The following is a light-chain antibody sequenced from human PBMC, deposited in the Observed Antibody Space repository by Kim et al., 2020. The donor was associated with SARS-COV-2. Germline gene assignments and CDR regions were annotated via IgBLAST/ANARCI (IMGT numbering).Light chain of an antibody. Sequence: SPGKAASITCSGVKLGDTYACWYQQKPGQPPVLVIYQDSKGPSGIPKRFSGSNSGNTATLTISGTQAMDEADYYCQAWDSSTLVFGGGTQLIVL. CDR1: KLGDTY. CDR2: QDS. V-gene: IGLV3-1*01. J-gene: IGLJ2*01. CDR3: QAWDSSTLV.